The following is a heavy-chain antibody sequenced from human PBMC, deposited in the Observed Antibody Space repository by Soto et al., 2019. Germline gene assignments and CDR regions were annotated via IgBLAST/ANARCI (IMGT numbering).Heavy chain of an antibody. CDR3: ARHAGIAAAGTFDY. Sequence: PGESLKISCKGSGYSFTNYWISWVRQMPGKGLGWMGRIDPSDSYTNYSPSFQGHVTISADKSISTAYLQWSSLKASDTAMYYCARHAGIAAAGTFDYWGQGTLVTVSS. CDR2: IDPSDSYT. V-gene: IGHV5-10-1*01. J-gene: IGHJ4*02. D-gene: IGHD6-13*01. CDR1: GYSFTNYW.